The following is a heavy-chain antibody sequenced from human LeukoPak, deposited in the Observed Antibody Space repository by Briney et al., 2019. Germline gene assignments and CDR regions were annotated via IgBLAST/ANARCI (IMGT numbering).Heavy chain of an antibody. CDR3: TGRYYYDSSGYYSFDY. CDR2: IRSKAYGGTT. Sequence: GGSLRLSCTASGFTFGDYAMSWFRQAPGKGLEWVGFIRSKAYGGTTEYAASVKGRFTISRDDSKSIAYLQMNSLKTEDTAVYYCTGRYYYDSSGYYSFDYWGQGTLVIVSS. J-gene: IGHJ4*02. CDR1: GFTFGDYA. D-gene: IGHD3-22*01. V-gene: IGHV3-49*03.